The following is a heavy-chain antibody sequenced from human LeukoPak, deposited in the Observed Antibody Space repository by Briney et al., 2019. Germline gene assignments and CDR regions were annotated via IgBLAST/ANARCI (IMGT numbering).Heavy chain of an antibody. CDR3: AREGIADAFDI. D-gene: IGHD6-13*01. CDR1: GGSISSSNW. J-gene: IGHJ3*02. V-gene: IGHV4-4*02. Sequence: PSETLSLTCAVSGGSISSSNWWSWVRQPPGKGLEWIGEIYHSGSTNYNPSLKGRVTISVDKSKNQFSLKLSSVTAADTAVYYCAREGIADAFDIWGQGTMVTVSS. CDR2: IYHSGST.